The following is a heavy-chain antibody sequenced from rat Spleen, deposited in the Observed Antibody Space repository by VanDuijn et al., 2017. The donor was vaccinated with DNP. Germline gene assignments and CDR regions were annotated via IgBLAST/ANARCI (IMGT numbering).Heavy chain of an antibody. Sequence: QVQMKETGPGLVQTTQTLSVTCTVSGFSLTSYGVHWVRQAPGKGLEWMGIIWGDGSTNYNSALKSRLSISRDTSKSQVFLTMNSLQTEDTAIYFCSRRATDYFDYWGQGVMVTVSS. D-gene: IGHD1-11*01. CDR1: GFSLTSYG. J-gene: IGHJ2*01. V-gene: IGHV2-77*01. CDR3: SRRATDYFDY. CDR2: IWGDGST.